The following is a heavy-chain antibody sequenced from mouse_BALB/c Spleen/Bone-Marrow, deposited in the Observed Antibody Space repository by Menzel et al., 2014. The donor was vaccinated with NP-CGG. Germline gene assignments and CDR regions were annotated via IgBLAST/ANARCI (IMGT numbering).Heavy chain of an antibody. CDR1: GYTFTSYV. V-gene: IGHV1-14*01. Sequence: VQLKESGPEQVKPGASVKMSCKASGYTFTSYVMHWVKPKPGQGLEWIGYINPYNDGTKYNEKFKGKATLTSDKSSSTAYMELSSLNDEDSAVYYGARRGRSAEAVGYWGQGTTLTVSS. CDR3: ARRGRSAEAVGY. J-gene: IGHJ2*01. CDR2: INPYNDGT. D-gene: IGHD1-3*01.